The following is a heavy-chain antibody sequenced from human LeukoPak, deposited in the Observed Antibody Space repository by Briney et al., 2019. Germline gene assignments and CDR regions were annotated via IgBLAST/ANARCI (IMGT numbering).Heavy chain of an antibody. CDR1: GYSFTSYW. V-gene: IGHV5-51*01. J-gene: IGHJ5*02. D-gene: IGHD1-26*01. CDR2: IYPGDSDT. Sequence: GESLKISCKGSGYSFTSYWIGWVRQMPGKGLEWMRIIYPGDSDTRYSPSFQGQVTFSVDKSITTAYLQWSSLKASDTAMYYCARRNIVRPGDWFDPWGQGTLVTVSS. CDR3: ARRNIVRPGDWFDP.